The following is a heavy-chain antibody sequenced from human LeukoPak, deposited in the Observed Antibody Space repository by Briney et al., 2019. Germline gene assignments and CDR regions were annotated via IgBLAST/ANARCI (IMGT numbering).Heavy chain of an antibody. CDR1: GFPFSDHE. V-gene: IGHV3-48*03. CDR2: ISSSGSDK. J-gene: IGHJ3*02. Sequence: GGSLRLSCAASGFPFSDHEMNWVRQAPGKGLEWVSYISSSGSDKYYPDSVKGRFTISRDNAKNSLYLQMNSLRAEDTAVYYCVRRTSGAFAIWGQGTKVTVSS. CDR3: VRRTSGAFAI.